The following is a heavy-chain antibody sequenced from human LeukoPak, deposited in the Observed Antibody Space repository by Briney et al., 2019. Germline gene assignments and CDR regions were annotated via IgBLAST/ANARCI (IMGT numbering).Heavy chain of an antibody. CDR1: GFTVSSNY. CDR3: ARAPYGVGYTAERDY. J-gene: IGHJ4*02. Sequence: GGSLRLSCAASGFTVSSNYMSWVRQAPGKGLEWVSVIYRDDTTYYADSVKGRFTIFRDNSKNTLYLQMNSLRDDDTAVYYCARAPYGVGYTAERDYWGQGTLVTVSS. V-gene: IGHV3-53*01. D-gene: IGHD3-16*02. CDR2: IYRDDTT.